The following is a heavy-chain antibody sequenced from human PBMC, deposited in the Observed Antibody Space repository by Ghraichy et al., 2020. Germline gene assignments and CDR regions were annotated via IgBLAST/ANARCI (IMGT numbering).Heavy chain of an antibody. CDR1: GGSFSGYY. V-gene: IGHV4-34*01. J-gene: IGHJ6*02. Sequence: SETLSLTCTVYGGSFSGYYWSWIRQPPGKGLEWIGEINHSGRTNYNPSLKSRVTISVDTSKNQFSLKLSSVTAADTAVYYCARGVKRPYYYDRSGDLAIYGIDVWGQGTTVTVSS. CDR2: INHSGRT. D-gene: IGHD3-22*01. CDR3: ARGVKRPYYYDRSGDLAIYGIDV.